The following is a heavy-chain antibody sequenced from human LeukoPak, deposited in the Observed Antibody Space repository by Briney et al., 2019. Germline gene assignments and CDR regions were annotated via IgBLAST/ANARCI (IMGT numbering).Heavy chain of an antibody. CDR1: GSTFTGYY. J-gene: IGHJ6*02. CDR2: MNPNSGGT. V-gene: IGHV1-2*02. CDR3: ARERIAAAGTYYYYGMDV. D-gene: IGHD6-13*01. Sequence: ASVKVSCKASGSTFTGYYMHWVRQAPGQGLEWMGWMNPNSGGTNYAQTFQGRVTMTRHTSIRTAYMELSSLRSDDTAVYYCARERIAAAGTYYYYGMDVWGQGTTVTVSS.